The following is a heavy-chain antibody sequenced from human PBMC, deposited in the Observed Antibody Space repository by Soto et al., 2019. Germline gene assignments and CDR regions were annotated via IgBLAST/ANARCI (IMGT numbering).Heavy chain of an antibody. CDR2: IKSKTDGGTT. CDR1: GFTFSNAW. Sequence: PGGSLRLSCAASGFTFSNAWMNWVRQAPGKGLEWVGRIKSKTDGGTTDYAAPVKGRFTISRDDSKNTLYLQMNSLKTEDTAVYYCTTDWVQWLTPLDYWGQGTLVTVSS. V-gene: IGHV3-15*07. CDR3: TTDWVQWLTPLDY. D-gene: IGHD6-19*01. J-gene: IGHJ4*02.